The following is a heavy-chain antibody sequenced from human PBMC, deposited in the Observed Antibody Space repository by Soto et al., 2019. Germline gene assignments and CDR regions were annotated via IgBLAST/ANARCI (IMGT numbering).Heavy chain of an antibody. J-gene: IGHJ4*02. D-gene: IGHD6-19*01. CDR1: GFTFSSYG. CDR2: ISYDGSNK. CDR3: AKTPGSRIAVAGRYFDY. V-gene: IGHV3-30*18. Sequence: QVQLVESGGGVVQPGRSLRLSCAASGFTFSSYGMHWVRRAPGKGLEWVAVISYDGSNKYYADSVKGRFTISRDNSKNTLYLQMNSLRAEDTAVYYCAKTPGSRIAVAGRYFDYWGQGTLVTVSS.